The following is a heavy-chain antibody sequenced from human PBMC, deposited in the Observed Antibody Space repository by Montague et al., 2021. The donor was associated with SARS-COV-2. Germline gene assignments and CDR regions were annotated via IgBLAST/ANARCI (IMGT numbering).Heavy chain of an antibody. Sequence: CAISGDSVSSNSADWNWIRQTPSRGLEWLGKTYYRSKWYNDYAVSVKSRITINPDTSKNQFSLQLNSVTPEDTAVYCCARQPLGYDFVYYYYGMDVWGQGTTVTVSS. J-gene: IGHJ6*02. V-gene: IGHV6-1*01. CDR1: GDSVSSNSAD. D-gene: IGHD5-12*01. CDR3: ARQPLGYDFVYYYYGMDV. CDR2: TYYRSKWYN.